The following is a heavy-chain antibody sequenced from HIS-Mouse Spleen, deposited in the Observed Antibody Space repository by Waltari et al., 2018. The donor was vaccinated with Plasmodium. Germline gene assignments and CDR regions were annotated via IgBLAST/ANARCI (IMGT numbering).Heavy chain of an antibody. J-gene: IGHJ4*02. CDR3: ARESSSSWYFDY. CDR2: ISSSSSYI. CDR1: GFTFSSSS. D-gene: IGHD6-13*01. Sequence: EVQLVESGGGLVKPGGSLRLSCAASGFTFSSSSMNWGRQAPGKGLEWVSSISSSSSYIYYADSVKGRFTSSRDNAKNSLYLQMNSLRAEDTAVYYCARESSSSWYFDYWGQGTLVTVSS. V-gene: IGHV3-21*01.